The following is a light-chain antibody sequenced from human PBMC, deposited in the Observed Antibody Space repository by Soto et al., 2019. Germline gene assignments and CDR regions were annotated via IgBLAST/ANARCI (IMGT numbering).Light chain of an antibody. J-gene: IGLJ1*01. CDR3: QSYDTNMNGYV. Sequence: QSVLTQPASVSGSPGQSITISCTGTSSDVGGYNYVSWYQQHPDKAPRLMIYDVSNRPSGVSDRFSGSKSGTSASLAITGLQAEDEADYYCQSYDTNMNGYVFGTGTKVTVL. CDR1: SSDVGGYNY. CDR2: DVS. V-gene: IGLV2-14*03.